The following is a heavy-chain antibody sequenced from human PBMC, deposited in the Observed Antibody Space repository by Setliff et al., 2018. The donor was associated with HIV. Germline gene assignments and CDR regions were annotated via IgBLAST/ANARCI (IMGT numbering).Heavy chain of an antibody. CDR1: GGTFSSYA. D-gene: IGHD3-16*01. V-gene: IGHV1-69*13. CDR2: IIPIFGTA. CDR3: ARDGGEWRWTIDY. J-gene: IGHJ4*02. Sequence: SVKVSCKASGGTFSSYAISWVRQAPGQGLEWMGGIIPIFGTANYAQKFQGRVTITADESTSTAYMELRSLRSDDTAVYYCARDGGEWRWTIDYWGQGTLVTVSS.